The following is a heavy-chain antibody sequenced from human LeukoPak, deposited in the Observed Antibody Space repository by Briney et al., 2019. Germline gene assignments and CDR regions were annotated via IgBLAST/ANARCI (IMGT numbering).Heavy chain of an antibody. CDR3: ARQAARAPLALGIPGY. J-gene: IGHJ4*02. Sequence: PGGSLRLSCAASGFTFSRFWMSWVRQAPGKGLEWVANIKQDGEENFYVDSVKGRFTISRDNSKNTLYLQMNSLRAEDTAVYYCARQAARAPLALGIPGYWGQGTLVTVSS. CDR2: IKQDGEEN. V-gene: IGHV3-7*01. CDR1: GFTFSRFW. D-gene: IGHD6-6*01.